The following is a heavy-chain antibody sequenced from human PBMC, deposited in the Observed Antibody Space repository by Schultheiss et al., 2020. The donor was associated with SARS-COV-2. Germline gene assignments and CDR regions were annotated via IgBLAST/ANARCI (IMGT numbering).Heavy chain of an antibody. CDR2: ISWNSGSI. J-gene: IGHJ6*03. Sequence: GGSLRLSCAASGFTFSSYAMSWVRQAPGKGLEWVSGISWNSGSIGYADSVKGRFTISRDNSKNTLYLQMNSLRAGDTAVYYCTRDNRLLGVDQYYMDVWGKGTTVTVSS. CDR1: GFTFSSYA. V-gene: IGHV3-23*01. D-gene: IGHD3-3*01. CDR3: TRDNRLLGVDQYYMDV.